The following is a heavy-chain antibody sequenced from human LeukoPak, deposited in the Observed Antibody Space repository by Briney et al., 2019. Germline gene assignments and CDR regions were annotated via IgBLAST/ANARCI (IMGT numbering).Heavy chain of an antibody. CDR3: ASASYDYDILTGYYLDY. V-gene: IGHV1-24*01. Sequence: ASVKVSCKVSGYTLTELSMDWVRQAPGKGLEWMGGFDPEDGETIYAQKFQGRVTMTEDTSTDTAYMELSSLRSEDTDVYYCASASYDYDILTGYYLDYWGQGTLVTVSS. D-gene: IGHD3-9*01. CDR2: FDPEDGET. J-gene: IGHJ4*02. CDR1: GYTLTELS.